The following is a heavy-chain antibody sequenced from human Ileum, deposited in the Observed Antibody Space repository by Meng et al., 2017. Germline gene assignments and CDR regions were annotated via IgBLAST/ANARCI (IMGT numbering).Heavy chain of an antibody. CDR1: GFTFSGKT. J-gene: IGHJ2*01. CDR3: AKDCRGPAAGYWYFDV. D-gene: IGHD2-15*01. CDR2: ITANGSGS. Sequence: VQVVGSGGGWGAPGGTLRLSCAASGFTFSGKTMTWVRQAPGKGLEWVSGITANGSGSYYADSVKGRFTISRDNSKNTVYLQMSSLRAEDTAVYYCAKDCRGPAAGYWYFDVWGRGTLVTVSS. V-gene: IGHV3-23*04.